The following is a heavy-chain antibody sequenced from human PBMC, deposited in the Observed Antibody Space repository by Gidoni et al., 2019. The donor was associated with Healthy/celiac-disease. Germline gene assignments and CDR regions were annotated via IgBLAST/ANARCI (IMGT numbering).Heavy chain of an antibody. CDR3: ATRNYYDSPGWFDY. CDR1: GASISSYY. D-gene: IGHD3-22*01. CDR2: IYYSGST. V-gene: IGHV4-59*08. Sequence: QVQLQESGPGLVKPSETLSLTCTVSGASISSYYWSWIRQPPGKGLAWIGYIYYSGSTNYNPSLKSRVTISVDTSKNQFSLKLSSVTAADTAVYYCATRNYYDSPGWFDYWGQGTLVTVSS. J-gene: IGHJ4*02.